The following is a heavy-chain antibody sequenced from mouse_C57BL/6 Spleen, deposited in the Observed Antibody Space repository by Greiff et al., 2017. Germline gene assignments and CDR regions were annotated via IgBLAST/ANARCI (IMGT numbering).Heavy chain of an antibody. CDR2: IDPSDSDT. D-gene: IGHD1-1*01. CDR1: GYTFTSYW. J-gene: IGHJ2*01. CDR3: ANNYGSRYYFDY. V-gene: IGHV1-50*01. Sequence: QVQLQQPGAELVKPGASVKLSCKASGYTFTSYWMQWVKQRPGQGLEWIGEIDPSDSDTNYNQKFKGKATLTVDTSSSTAYMQLSSLTSEDSAVYYCANNYGSRYYFDYWGQGTTLTVAT.